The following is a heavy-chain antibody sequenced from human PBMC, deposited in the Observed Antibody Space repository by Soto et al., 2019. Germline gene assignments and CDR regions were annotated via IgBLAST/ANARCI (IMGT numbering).Heavy chain of an antibody. D-gene: IGHD6-19*01. V-gene: IGHV3-7*01. CDR2: IKQGGREK. CDR3: ARGLPGYSSGWYAY. CDR1: GFTFSSYS. J-gene: IGHJ4*02. Sequence: EVQLVESGGGLVQPGGSLRLSCAASGFTFSSYSMNWVRQGPGKGLEWVANIKQGGREKYYVDSVKGRFTISRDNAKNSLYLQMNSLRAEDTAVYYCARGLPGYSSGWYAYWGQGTLVTVSS.